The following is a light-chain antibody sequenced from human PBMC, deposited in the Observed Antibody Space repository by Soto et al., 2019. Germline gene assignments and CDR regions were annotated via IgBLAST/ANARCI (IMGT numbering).Light chain of an antibody. CDR3: SSCADSSGVV. J-gene: IGLJ2*01. CDR2: EDS. CDR1: SSDVGGDNY. V-gene: IGLV2-8*01. Sequence: QSALTQPPSASGSPGQSVTISCTGTSSDVGGDNYVSWYQQHPGKAPKLMIYEDSKRPSGVPDRFSGSKSGNTASLTVSGLQDEDEADYYCSSCADSSGVVFGGGTKVTVL.